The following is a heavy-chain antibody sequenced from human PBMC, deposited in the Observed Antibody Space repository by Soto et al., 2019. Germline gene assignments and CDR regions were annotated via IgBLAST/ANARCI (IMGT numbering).Heavy chain of an antibody. CDR1: GYTFTSYG. CDR3: ARRIYTHDYGDYYYYYGMDV. Sequence: GASVKISSKASGYTFTSYGISWVRQAPGQGLEWMGWISAYNGNTNYAQKLQGRVTMTTDTSTSTAYMELRSLRSDDTAVYYCARRIYTHDYGDYYYYYGMDVWGQGTTVTVSS. J-gene: IGHJ6*02. V-gene: IGHV1-18*01. CDR2: ISAYNGNT. D-gene: IGHD4-17*01.